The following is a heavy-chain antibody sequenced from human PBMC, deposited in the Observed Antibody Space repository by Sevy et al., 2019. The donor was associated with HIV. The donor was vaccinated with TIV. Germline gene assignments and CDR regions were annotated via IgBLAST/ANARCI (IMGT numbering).Heavy chain of an antibody. CDR3: VKAIAADGSF. V-gene: IGHV3-7*01. CDR2: IKQDGSVK. CDR1: GFSLNSYW. Sequence: GGSLRLSCVASGFSLNSYWMSWVSQAPGKGLEWVANIKQDGSVKYYVDSVKGRFTISRDNARNSLYLQMNSLRVEDTALYYCVKAIAADGSFWGQGTLVTVSS. J-gene: IGHJ4*02. D-gene: IGHD6-13*01.